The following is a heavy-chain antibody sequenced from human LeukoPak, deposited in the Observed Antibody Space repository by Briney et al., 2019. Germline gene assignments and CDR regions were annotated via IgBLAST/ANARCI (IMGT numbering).Heavy chain of an antibody. CDR1: GGSISSGDYY. J-gene: IGHJ4*02. D-gene: IGHD3-22*01. CDR2: IYYSGST. Sequence: PSETLSLTCTVSGGSISSGDYYWSWIRQPPGEGLEWIGYIYYSGSTYYNPSLKSRVTISVDTSKNQFSLKLSSVTAADTAVYYCARAPYYYDSSGYYYFTSWGQGTLVTVSS. V-gene: IGHV4-30-4*01. CDR3: ARAPYYYDSSGYYYFTS.